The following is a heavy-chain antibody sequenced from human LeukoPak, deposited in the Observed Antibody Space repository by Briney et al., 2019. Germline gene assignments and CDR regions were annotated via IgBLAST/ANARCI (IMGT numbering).Heavy chain of an antibody. Sequence: PGGSLRLSCAASGLTFSDYYMSWIRQAPGKGLEWVSYISSSSSYTNYADSVKGRFTISRDNAKNSLYLQMNSLRAEDTAVYYCARGALVVAATYPDYWGQGTLVTVSS. CDR3: ARGALVVAATYPDY. V-gene: IGHV3-11*06. J-gene: IGHJ4*02. CDR1: GLTFSDYY. D-gene: IGHD2-15*01. CDR2: ISSSSSYT.